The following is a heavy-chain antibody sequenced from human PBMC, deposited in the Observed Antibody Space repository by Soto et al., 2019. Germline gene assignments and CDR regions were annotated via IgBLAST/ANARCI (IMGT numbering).Heavy chain of an antibody. Sequence: GGSLRLSCAASGFTFSSYSMNWVRQAPGKGLEWVSYISSSSSTIYYADSVKGRFTISRDNAKNSLYLQMNSLRAEDTAVYYCARDRISGYFDYWGQGTLVTVSS. V-gene: IGHV3-48*01. CDR2: ISSSSSTI. J-gene: IGHJ4*02. D-gene: IGHD1-26*01. CDR3: ARDRISGYFDY. CDR1: GFTFSSYS.